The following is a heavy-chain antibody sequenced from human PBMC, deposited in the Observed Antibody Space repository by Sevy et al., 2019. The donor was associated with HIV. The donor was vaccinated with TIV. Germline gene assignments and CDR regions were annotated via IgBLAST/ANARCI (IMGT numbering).Heavy chain of an antibody. D-gene: IGHD7-27*01. CDR1: GFTFSNYN. V-gene: IGHV3-21*01. Sequence: GGSLRLSCAASGFTFSNYNMNWVRQAPGKGLEWVSFISFMSNYIYYGDSVKGRFTISRDNAKNSVYLQMNSLRAEDKAVYYWAGSLVNWDGMDVWGQGTTVTVSS. CDR2: ISFMSNYI. J-gene: IGHJ6*02. CDR3: AGSLVNWDGMDV.